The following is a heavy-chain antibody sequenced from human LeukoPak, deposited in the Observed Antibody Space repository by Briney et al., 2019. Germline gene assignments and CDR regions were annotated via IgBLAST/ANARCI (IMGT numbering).Heavy chain of an antibody. J-gene: IGHJ3*02. V-gene: IGHV4-30-4*08. CDR2: IYYSGST. CDR3: ATAGLYCSGGSCGNDAFDI. Sequence: SETLSLTCTVSGGSISCGDYYWSWIRQPPGKGLEWIGYIYYSGSTYYNPSLKSRVTISVDTSKNQFSLKLSSVTAADTAVYYCATAGLYCSGGSCGNDAFDIWGQGTMVTVSS. CDR1: GGSISCGDYY. D-gene: IGHD2-15*01.